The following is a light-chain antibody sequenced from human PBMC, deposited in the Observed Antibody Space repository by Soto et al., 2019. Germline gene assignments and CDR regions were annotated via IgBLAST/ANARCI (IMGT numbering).Light chain of an antibody. Sequence: EFVLTQSPGTLSLSPGERATLSCGASQTVRNNYLAWYQQKPGQAPRLLMYGVSTRATGIPARFGGSGSATEFNLTISRLKSEDFAVYYCQQYSQWPLTFGGGTKVDIK. CDR2: GVS. V-gene: IGKV3-20*01. J-gene: IGKJ4*01. CDR3: QQYSQWPLT. CDR1: QTVRNNY.